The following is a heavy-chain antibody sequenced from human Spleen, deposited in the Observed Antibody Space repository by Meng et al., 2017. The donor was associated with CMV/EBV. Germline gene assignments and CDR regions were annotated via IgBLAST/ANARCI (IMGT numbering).Heavy chain of an antibody. CDR1: GFTFSSYA. V-gene: IGHV3-23*01. CDR2: ISGSGGST. CDR3: AKSLSIVVVPAAIGRYYYGMDV. Sequence: LSLTCAASGFTFSSYAMSWVRQAPGKGLEWVSAISGSGGSTYYADSVKGRFTISRDNSKNTLYLQMNSLRAEDTAVYYCAKSLSIVVVPAAIGRYYYGMDVWGQGTTVTVSS. J-gene: IGHJ6*02. D-gene: IGHD2-2*01.